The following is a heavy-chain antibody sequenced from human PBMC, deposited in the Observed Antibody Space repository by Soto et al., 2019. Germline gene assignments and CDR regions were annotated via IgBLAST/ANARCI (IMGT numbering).Heavy chain of an antibody. V-gene: IGHV1-18*01. D-gene: IGHD3-10*01. J-gene: IGHJ4*02. Sequence: QVQLVQSGAEVKKPGASVKVSCKASGHTFTSSGIGWVRQAPGQGLEWMGWISAYNGNTNYAQKLQGRVTMTTDTSTCTAYMELRSLRSDDTAVYYCARDKGDGSGSYYGYWGQGTLVTVSS. CDR2: ISAYNGNT. CDR3: ARDKGDGSGSYYGY. CDR1: GHTFTSSG.